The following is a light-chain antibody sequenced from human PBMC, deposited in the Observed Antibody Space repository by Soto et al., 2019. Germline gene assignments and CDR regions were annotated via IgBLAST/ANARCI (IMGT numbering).Light chain of an antibody. Sequence: QSALTQPPSASGNPGQRLTISCSGSTSNILRNYVYWYRQFPGTAPRLLISMNDQRPSGVPDRFSGSKSGTSAFLAISGLRSEDEADYYCASWDDSLSGYVFGTGTKVTVL. CDR2: MND. V-gene: IGLV1-47*01. CDR3: ASWDDSLSGYV. J-gene: IGLJ1*01. CDR1: TSNILRNY.